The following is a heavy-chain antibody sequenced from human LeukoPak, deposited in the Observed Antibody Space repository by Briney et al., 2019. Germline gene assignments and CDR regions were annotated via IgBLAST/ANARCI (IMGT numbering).Heavy chain of an antibody. CDR2: SNPNDGDT. V-gene: IGHV1-2*02. D-gene: IGHD2-2*01. J-gene: IGHJ4*02. CDR3: ARANFLYCSSSTCLFDY. Sequence: SVTVSCKASGYTFTDYYLHWLRQAPGQGVEGMGWSNPNDGDTNFAQKFQGRVPMTRDTSISTAHMEVSRLRSDDTAVYYCARANFLYCSSSTCLFDYWGQGTLVTVSS. CDR1: GYTFTDYY.